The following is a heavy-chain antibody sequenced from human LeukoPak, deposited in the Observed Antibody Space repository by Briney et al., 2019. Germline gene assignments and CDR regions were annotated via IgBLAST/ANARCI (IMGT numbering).Heavy chain of an antibody. J-gene: IGHJ5*01. CDR3: VRVYSLNWFDP. V-gene: IGHV4-31*11. D-gene: IGHD6-13*01. CDR1: EDSLTTGSTY. CDR2: IYSTGSP. Sequence: SETLSLTCAVSEDSLTTGSTYWSWIRQHPGKGLEWLGRIYSTGSPHYSPSPKSRLTLSIDTSKNQFSLKMHSVTAADTAMYYCVRVYSLNWFDPWGQGTLVTVSS.